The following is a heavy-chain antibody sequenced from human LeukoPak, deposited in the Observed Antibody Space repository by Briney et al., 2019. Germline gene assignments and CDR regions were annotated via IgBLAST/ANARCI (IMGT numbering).Heavy chain of an antibody. J-gene: IGHJ4*02. CDR1: GFTFSSYS. Sequence: NPGGSLRLSCAASGFTFSSYSMNWVRQAPGKGLEWVSSISSSSSYIYYADSVKGRFTISRDNAENSLYLQMNSLRAEDTAVYYCASGLAARQIDYWGQGTLVTVSS. CDR2: ISSSSSYI. D-gene: IGHD6-6*01. CDR3: ASGLAARQIDY. V-gene: IGHV3-21*01.